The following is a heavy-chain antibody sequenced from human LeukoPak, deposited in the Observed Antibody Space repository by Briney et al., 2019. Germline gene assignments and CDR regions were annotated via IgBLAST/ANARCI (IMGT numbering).Heavy chain of an antibody. Sequence: GGSLRLSCAASGFTFSSYSMNWVRQAPGKGLEWVSSISSSSSYIYYADSVKGRFTISRDNAKNSLYLQMNSLRAEDTAVYYCARLVVVAATPGYFDYWGQGTLVTVSS. CDR1: GFTFSSYS. J-gene: IGHJ4*02. D-gene: IGHD2-15*01. CDR2: ISSSSSYI. V-gene: IGHV3-21*01. CDR3: ARLVVVAATPGYFDY.